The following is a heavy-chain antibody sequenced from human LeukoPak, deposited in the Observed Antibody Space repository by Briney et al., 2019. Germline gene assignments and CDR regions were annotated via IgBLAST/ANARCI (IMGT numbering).Heavy chain of an antibody. Sequence: GGSLRLSCAASGFTVSSNYMNWVRQAPGKGLEWVSVIYIGGTTYYTDSVQGRFPISRDNSKNTLYLQMTSLRVEDTAVYYCARGRGGSYTFDYWGQGTLVTVSS. J-gene: IGHJ4*02. CDR1: GFTVSSNY. CDR3: ARGRGGSYTFDY. V-gene: IGHV3-53*01. CDR2: IYIGGTT. D-gene: IGHD3-16*01.